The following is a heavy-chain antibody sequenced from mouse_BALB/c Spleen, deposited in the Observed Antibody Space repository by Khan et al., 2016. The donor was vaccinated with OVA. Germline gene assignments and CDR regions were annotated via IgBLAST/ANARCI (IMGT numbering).Heavy chain of an antibody. Sequence: QVQLKQSGPELVKPGASVKMSCKASGYTFTDYVINWVKQSSGQGLEWIGEIYPGSGRTNYNEKFKDKATLTADKSSNTAYMQLSSLTSEDSAVYFCAIPSYYYGSNSYWFFAVWGAGTTVTVSS. J-gene: IGHJ1*01. D-gene: IGHD1-1*01. CDR1: GYTFTDYV. V-gene: IGHV1-77*01. CDR2: IYPGSGRT. CDR3: AIPSYYYGSNSYWFFAV.